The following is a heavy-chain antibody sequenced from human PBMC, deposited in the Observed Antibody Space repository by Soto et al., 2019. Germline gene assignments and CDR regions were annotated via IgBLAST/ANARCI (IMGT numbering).Heavy chain of an antibody. V-gene: IGHV4-59*01. Sequence: SETLSLTCTVSGGSISSYYWSWIRQPPGKGLEWIGYIYYSGSTNYNPSLKSRVTISVDTSKNQFSLKLGSVTAADTAVYYCARGRGSGSSFYYYGMDVWGQGTTVTVSS. CDR2: IYYSGST. J-gene: IGHJ6*02. CDR1: GGSISSYY. CDR3: ARGRGSGSSFYYYGMDV. D-gene: IGHD3-10*01.